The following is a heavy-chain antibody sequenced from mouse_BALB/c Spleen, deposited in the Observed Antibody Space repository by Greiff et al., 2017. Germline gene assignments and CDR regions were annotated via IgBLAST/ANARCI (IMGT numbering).Heavy chain of an antibody. D-gene: IGHD2-4*01. CDR1: GFNIKDTY. CDR2: IDPANGNT. Sequence: EVKLMESGAELVKPGASVKLSCTASGFNIKDTYMHWVKQRPEQGLEWIGRIDPANGNTKYDPKFQGKATITADTSSNTAYLQLSSLTSEDTAVYYCARMITGVYYYAMDYWGQGTSVTVSS. CDR3: ARMITGVYYYAMDY. V-gene: IGHV14-3*02. J-gene: IGHJ4*01.